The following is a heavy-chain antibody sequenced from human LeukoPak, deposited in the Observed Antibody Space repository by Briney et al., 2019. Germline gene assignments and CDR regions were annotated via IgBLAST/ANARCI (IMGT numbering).Heavy chain of an antibody. J-gene: IGHJ4*02. CDR2: IRYDGSNK. CDR1: GFPFSSFG. V-gene: IGHV3-33*01. D-gene: IGHD3-10*01. Sequence: GRALELSCTASGFPFSSFGMHWVRQAPGKGLEWVAVIRYDGSNKYYADSVKGRFTISRGNSKNTLYLQMNSLRADDTAVYYCARIGSGSYYPDYWGQGTLVTVSS. CDR3: ARIGSGSYYPDY.